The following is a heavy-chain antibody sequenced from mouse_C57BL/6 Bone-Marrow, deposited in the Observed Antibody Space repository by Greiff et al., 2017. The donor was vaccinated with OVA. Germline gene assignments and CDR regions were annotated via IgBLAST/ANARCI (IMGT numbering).Heavy chain of an antibody. Sequence: QVQLQQPGAELVKPGASVKLSCKASGYTFTSYWMHWVKQRPGQGLEWIGMIHPNSGSTNSNEKFKSKATLTVDKSSSTAYMQLSSLTSEDSAVYYCARRGSYAMDYWGQGTSVTVSS. CDR3: ARRGSYAMDY. V-gene: IGHV1-64*01. J-gene: IGHJ4*01. D-gene: IGHD3-2*02. CDR1: GYTFTSYW. CDR2: IHPNSGST.